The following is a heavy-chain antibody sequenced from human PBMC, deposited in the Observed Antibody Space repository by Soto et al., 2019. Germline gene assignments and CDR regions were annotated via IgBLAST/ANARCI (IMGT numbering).Heavy chain of an antibody. CDR2: ITGSGGGT. CDR1: GFTFSSFA. J-gene: IGHJ4*02. D-gene: IGHD2-2*01. Sequence: EVQLLESGGGLVQPGGSLRLSCAASGFTFSSFAMSWVRQGPGKGLEWVTGITGSGGGTYYADSVKGRFTISRDNSTNTLYLQMDGLRAEDTAVYYCGKGYCGSTSCSRGYFDSWGQGTLVTVSS. V-gene: IGHV3-23*01. CDR3: GKGYCGSTSCSRGYFDS.